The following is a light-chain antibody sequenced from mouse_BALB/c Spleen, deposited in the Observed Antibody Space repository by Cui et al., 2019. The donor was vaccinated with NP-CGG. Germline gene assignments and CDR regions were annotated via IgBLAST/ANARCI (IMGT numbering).Light chain of an antibody. CDR3: ALWYSNHWV. Sequence: AVVTQESAPTTSPGETVTLTCRSSTGAVTTSNYANWAQEKPDHLFTGLIGGTNNRAPGVPARFSGSLIGDKAALTITGAQTEDEAIYFCALWYSNHWVFGGGTKLTVL. V-gene: IGLV1*01. CDR1: TGAVTTSNY. J-gene: IGLJ1*01. CDR2: GTN.